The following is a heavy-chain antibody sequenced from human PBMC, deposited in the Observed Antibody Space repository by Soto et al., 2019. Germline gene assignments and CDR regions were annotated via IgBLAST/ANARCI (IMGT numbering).Heavy chain of an antibody. J-gene: IGHJ4*02. CDR2: VSAGNGDT. V-gene: IGHV1-3*01. Sequence: ASVKVSCKASGYTFATYTMHWVRQAPGQRLEWMGWVSAGNGDTRYSQKFQGRVTITRDTSASTTYMELSSLTSEDTAVYSFARGGRGYDDSSCYCQDYWGQGTRVTVS. D-gene: IGHD3-22*01. CDR3: ARGGRGYDDSSCYCQDY. CDR1: GYTFATYT.